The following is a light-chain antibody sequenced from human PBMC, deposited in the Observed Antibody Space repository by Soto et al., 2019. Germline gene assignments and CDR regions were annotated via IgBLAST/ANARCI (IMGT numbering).Light chain of an antibody. CDR1: SSDVGGYNY. V-gene: IGLV2-11*01. Sequence: QSALTQPRSVSGSPGQSVTISCTGTSSDVGGYNYVSWHQHHPGKAPKLIIYDVSKRPSGVPDRFSGSKSGNTASLTISGLQAEDEADYHCCSYAGSYTVVFGGGTKLTVL. CDR3: CSYAGSYTVV. CDR2: DVS. J-gene: IGLJ2*01.